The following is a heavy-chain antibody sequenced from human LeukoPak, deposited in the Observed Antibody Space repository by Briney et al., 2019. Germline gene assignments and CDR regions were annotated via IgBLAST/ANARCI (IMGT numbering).Heavy chain of an antibody. J-gene: IGHJ4*02. D-gene: IGHD1-26*01. CDR1: GASISSFY. CDR3: VTDRSGTYDY. V-gene: IGHV4-4*07. Sequence: SETLSLTCTVSGASISSFYWSWIRQPAGKGLEWIGRIYTSGGTNYNPSLKSRVTMSIDTSKNQFSLKLYSVTAADTAVYYCVTDRSGTYDYWGQGILVTVSS. CDR2: IYTSGGT.